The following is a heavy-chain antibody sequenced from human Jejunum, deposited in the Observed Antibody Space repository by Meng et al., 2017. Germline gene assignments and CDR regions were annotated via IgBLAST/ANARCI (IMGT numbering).Heavy chain of an antibody. CDR2: INAGNGNT. CDR1: GYTFTNYA. CDR3: ARVYCSSTSCQYYFDY. J-gene: IGHJ4*02. D-gene: IGHD2-2*01. Sequence: QVQLVQAGAEVKKPGASVKVSCKASGYTFTNYAMHWVRQAPGQRLEWMGWINAGNGNTKYSQKFQGRVTITRDTSASTAYMELSSLRSEDTAVYYCARVYCSSTSCQYYFDYWGQGTLVTVSS. V-gene: IGHV1-3*01.